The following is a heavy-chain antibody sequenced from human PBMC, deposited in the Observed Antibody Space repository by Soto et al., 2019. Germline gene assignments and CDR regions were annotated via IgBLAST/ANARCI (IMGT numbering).Heavy chain of an antibody. CDR2: INPSGGST. CDR3: ARDHLRRGTPDY. D-gene: IGHD2-15*01. Sequence: ASVKVSCKASGYTFTSYYRHWERQAPGQGLEWMGIINPSGGSTSYAQKFQGRVTMTRDTSTSTVYMELSSLRSEDTAVYYCARDHLRRGTPDYWGQGTLVALSS. V-gene: IGHV1-46*01. J-gene: IGHJ4*02. CDR1: GYTFTSYY.